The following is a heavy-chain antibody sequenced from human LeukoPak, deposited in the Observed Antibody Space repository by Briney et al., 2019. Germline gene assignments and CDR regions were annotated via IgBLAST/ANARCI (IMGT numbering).Heavy chain of an antibody. Sequence: AGSLRLSCAASGFTFSSYWMSWVRQAPGKGLEWVANIKQDGSEKYYVDSVKGRFTISRDNAKNSLYLQMNSLRAEDTAVYYCARGPGIAARPYYFDYWGQGTLVTVSS. CDR3: ARGPGIAARPYYFDY. D-gene: IGHD6-6*01. CDR2: IKQDGSEK. CDR1: GFTFSSYW. J-gene: IGHJ4*02. V-gene: IGHV3-7*04.